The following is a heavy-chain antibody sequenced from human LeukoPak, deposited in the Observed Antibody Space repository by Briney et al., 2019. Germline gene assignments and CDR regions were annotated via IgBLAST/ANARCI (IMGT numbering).Heavy chain of an antibody. CDR1: GFTFDDYA. J-gene: IGHJ3*02. D-gene: IGHD3-22*01. CDR3: AKDIWGFYDSSGYGAFDI. V-gene: IGHV3-9*01. CDR2: ISWNSGSI. Sequence: PGRSLRLSCAASGFTFDDYAMHWVRQAPGKGLEWVSGISWNSGSIGYADSVKGRFTISRDNAKNSLYLQMNSLRAEDTALYYCAKDIWGFYDSSGYGAFDIWGQGTMVTVSS.